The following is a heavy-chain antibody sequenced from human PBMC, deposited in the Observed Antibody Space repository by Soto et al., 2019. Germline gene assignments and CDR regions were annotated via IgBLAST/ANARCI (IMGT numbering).Heavy chain of an antibody. CDR2: INSDGSST. CDR1: GFTFSSYW. V-gene: IGHV3-74*01. D-gene: IGHD3-16*02. J-gene: IGHJ4*02. CDR3: ARGLGTQITFGGVIVYY. Sequence: EVQLVESGGGLVQPGGSLRLSCAASGFTFSSYWMHWVRQAPGKWLVWVSRINSDGSSTSYADSVKGRFTISRDNAKKTLYLQMNSLRAEDTAVYYCARGLGTQITFGGVIVYYWGQGTLVTVSS.